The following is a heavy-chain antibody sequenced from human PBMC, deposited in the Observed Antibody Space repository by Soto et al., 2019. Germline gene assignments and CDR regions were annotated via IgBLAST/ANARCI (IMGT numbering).Heavy chain of an antibody. CDR2: IIPYYNTL. CDR3: ASGASRWYPYFFDS. Sequence: QAQVVQSGAEVRKPGSSVKLSCKASEGTFNSYAIAWVRQAPGQGLEWMGGIIPYYNTLNYAQKFQDRVTVNADDSTNTVYMELSSLRSDDTAVYFCASGASRWYPYFFDSWAQGTLVTVSS. CDR1: EGTFNSYA. V-gene: IGHV1-69*01. D-gene: IGHD6-13*01. J-gene: IGHJ4*02.